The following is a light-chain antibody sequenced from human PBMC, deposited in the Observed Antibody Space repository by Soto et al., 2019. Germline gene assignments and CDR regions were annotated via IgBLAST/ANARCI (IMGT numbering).Light chain of an antibody. CDR1: SSDIGYYNR. CDR3: NSYTTTSTYV. J-gene: IGLJ1*01. Sequence: VLTQPASVSGSPGQSIAISCAGTSSDIGYYNRVSWYQQYPGKAPKLLIYEVSDRPSGVSDRFSGSKSGNTASLTISGLQAEDEADYYCNSYTTTSTYVFGTGTKVTVL. CDR2: EVS. V-gene: IGLV2-14*01.